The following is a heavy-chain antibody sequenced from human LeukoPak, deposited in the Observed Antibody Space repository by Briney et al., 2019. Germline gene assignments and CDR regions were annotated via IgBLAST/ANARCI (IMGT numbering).Heavy chain of an antibody. J-gene: IGHJ4*02. CDR1: GGSISNSYYY. CDR3: ARYFRHTAVVDY. D-gene: IGHD5-18*01. V-gene: IGHV4-39*01. Sequence: PSETLSLTCTVSGGSISNSYYYWGRIRQPPGRGLEWIGTIFYSGSTFYNPSLKSRLTISVDTSKNQFSLKLSSVTAADTALYYRARYFRHTAVVDYWRQGTLVTDSS. CDR2: IFYSGST.